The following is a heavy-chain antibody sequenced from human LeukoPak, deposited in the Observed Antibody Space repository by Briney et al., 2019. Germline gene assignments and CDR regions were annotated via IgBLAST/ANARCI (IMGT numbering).Heavy chain of an antibody. Sequence: PGGSLRLPCAASRFTLSEFLMHVVRQAPGKGLEWVAVVSYDGTNRYYADSVQGRFTISRDNSKNTLYLQMNSLRPEDTAAYYCTKGVLGRTQSVSAGLDYWGQGTLVTVSS. V-gene: IGHV3-30*18. CDR2: VSYDGTNR. CDR3: TKGVLGRTQSVSAGLDY. D-gene: IGHD7-27*01. J-gene: IGHJ4*02. CDR1: RFTLSEFL.